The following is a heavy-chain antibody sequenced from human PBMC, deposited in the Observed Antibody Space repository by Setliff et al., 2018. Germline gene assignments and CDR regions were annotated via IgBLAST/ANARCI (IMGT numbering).Heavy chain of an antibody. CDR2: INQDGSEK. D-gene: IGHD3-10*01. CDR3: ARVWFGNMDV. CDR1: GFIFSTYT. V-gene: IGHV3-7*03. Sequence: GGSLRLSCAASGFIFSTYTMSWVRQAPGKGLEWVANINQDGSEKYYVDSVKGRFTISRDNARNSLYLQMNSLRAEDTAVYYCARVWFGNMDVWGKGTTVTVSS. J-gene: IGHJ6*03.